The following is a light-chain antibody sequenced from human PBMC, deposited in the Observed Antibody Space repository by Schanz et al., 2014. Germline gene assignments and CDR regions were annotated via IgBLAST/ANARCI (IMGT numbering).Light chain of an antibody. CDR2: DVT. CDR3: GSYAGNINWV. Sequence: QFALTQPPSASGSPGQSVTISCTGTSSDVGAYNYVSWYQQHPGKAPKLISDVTRRPSGVPDRFSGSKSDNTASLNVSGLQVEDEAEYYCGSYAGNINWVFGGGTKLTVL. CDR1: SSDVGAYNY. J-gene: IGLJ3*02. V-gene: IGLV2-8*01.